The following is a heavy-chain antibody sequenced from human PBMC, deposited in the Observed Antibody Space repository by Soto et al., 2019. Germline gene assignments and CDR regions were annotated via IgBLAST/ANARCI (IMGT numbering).Heavy chain of an antibody. J-gene: IGHJ4*02. CDR3: ARADSSGVAVDY. V-gene: IGHV3-33*01. Sequence: QVHLVESGGGVVQPGRSLRLSCAASGFTFSSYGMHWVRQAPGKGLEWVAVIWYDGSNKYYADSVKGRFTISRDNSKNTLYLQMNRLRGEETAVYYLARADSSGVAVDYWGQGTLVTVSS. CDR2: IWYDGSNK. D-gene: IGHD6-19*01. CDR1: GFTFSSYG.